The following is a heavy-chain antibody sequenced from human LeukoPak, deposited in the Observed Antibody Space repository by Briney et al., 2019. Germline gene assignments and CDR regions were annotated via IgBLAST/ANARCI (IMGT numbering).Heavy chain of an antibody. CDR1: GVSMSSSSYY. D-gene: IGHD1-7*01. Sequence: SETLSLTCTVSGVSMSSSSYYWGWLRQPPGKGLEWIGSIDYSGSTYYNQSLKGRVTISVDTSKNQFSLKLSSVTAADTAVYYCARQSRYNWNYLSWFDPWGQGTLVTVSS. V-gene: IGHV4-39*01. CDR3: ARQSRYNWNYLSWFDP. CDR2: IDYSGST. J-gene: IGHJ5*02.